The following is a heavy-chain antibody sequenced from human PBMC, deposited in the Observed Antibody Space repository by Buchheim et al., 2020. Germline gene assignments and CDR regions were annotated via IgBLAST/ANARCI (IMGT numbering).Heavy chain of an antibody. J-gene: IGHJ4*02. V-gene: IGHV4-39*01. Sequence: QLQLQESGPGLVKPSETLSLICTVSGGSISSSGFYWVWIRQPPGQGLEWIGSIYSNGNTYYNASLESRVTISADTSKNQFSLKLNSVTAADTAAYYCAGRTYSSKEAPEWGRGT. D-gene: IGHD2-21*01. CDR3: AGRTYSSKEAPE. CDR1: GGSISSSGFY. CDR2: IYSNGNT.